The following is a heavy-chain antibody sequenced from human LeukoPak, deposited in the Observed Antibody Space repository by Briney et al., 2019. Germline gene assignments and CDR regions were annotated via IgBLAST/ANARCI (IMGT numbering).Heavy chain of an antibody. V-gene: IGHV4-34*01. Sequence: PSETLSLTCAVYGGSFSGYYWSWIRQPPGKGLEWIGEINHSGSTNYNPSLKSRVTISVDTSKNQFSLKLSSVTAADTAVYYCAKSYTGMAVAGTGRYYYGMDVWGQGTTVTVSS. CDR3: AKSYTGMAVAGTGRYYYGMDV. CDR2: INHSGST. CDR1: GGSFSGYY. D-gene: IGHD6-19*01. J-gene: IGHJ6*02.